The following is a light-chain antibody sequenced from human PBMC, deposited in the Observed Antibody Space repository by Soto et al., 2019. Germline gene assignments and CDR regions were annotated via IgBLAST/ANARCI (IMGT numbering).Light chain of an antibody. CDR1: QSVNSRY. CDR2: CAS. V-gene: IGKV3-20*01. CDR3: QHYDNAPLT. Sequence: EVVLTQSPGTLSLSPGERAILSCRASQSVNSRYLAWYQQKHGQAPRLLISCASSRATGIPDRFSGSGSETDFTLLINRLEAEEFAVYYCQHYDNAPLTFGGGTKVEI. J-gene: IGKJ4*01.